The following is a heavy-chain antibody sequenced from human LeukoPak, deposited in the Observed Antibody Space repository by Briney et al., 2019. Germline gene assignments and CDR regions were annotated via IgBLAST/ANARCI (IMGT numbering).Heavy chain of an antibody. CDR2: IYTSGRT. J-gene: IGHJ4*02. D-gene: IGHD2-2*01. CDR3: ARRFSTGPFDY. V-gene: IGHV4-4*07. Sequence: SETLSLTCTVSGGSISTYYWSWIRRPAGKGLEWIGRIYTSGRTNYNPSLKSRVTMSVDTSKSQFSLKLNSVTAADTAVYYCARRFSTGPFDYWGQGILVTVSS. CDR1: GGSISTYY.